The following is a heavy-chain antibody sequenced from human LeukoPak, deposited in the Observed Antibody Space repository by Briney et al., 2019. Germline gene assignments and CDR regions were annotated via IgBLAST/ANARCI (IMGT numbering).Heavy chain of an antibody. CDR3: ARVGRREQWLARGGGWFDP. V-gene: IGHV3-21*01. D-gene: IGHD6-19*01. Sequence: GGSLRLYCAASGFTFSRYSMNGLDQAPGKGLDWVSSISSSSSYIYYADAVKGRFTISRDNAKTSLYLQMNSLRAEDTAVYYWARVGRREQWLARGGGWFDPWGQGTLVTVSS. CDR1: GFTFSRYS. CDR2: ISSSSSYI. J-gene: IGHJ5*02.